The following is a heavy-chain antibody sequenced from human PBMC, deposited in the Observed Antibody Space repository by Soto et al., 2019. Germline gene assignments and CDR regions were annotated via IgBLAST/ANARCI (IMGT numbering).Heavy chain of an antibody. D-gene: IGHD5-18*01. V-gene: IGHV4-31*03. CDR1: GGSISSGGYY. CDR2: IYYSGIT. CDR3: ARSGYSYGPNTLLY. J-gene: IGHJ4*02. Sequence: QVQLQESGPGLVKPSQTLSLTCTVSGGSISSGGYYWSWIRQHPGKGLEWIGYIYYSGITYYNPSLKSGVTISVDTSKNRFSVKLSSVTAAATAVYYCARSGYSYGPNTLLYWGQGTLVTVSS.